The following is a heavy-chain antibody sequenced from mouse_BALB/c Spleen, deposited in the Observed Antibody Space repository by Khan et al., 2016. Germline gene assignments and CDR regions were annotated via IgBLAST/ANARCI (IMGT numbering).Heavy chain of an antibody. Sequence: EVQLVESGGGLVQPGGSLKLSCAASGFDFSRYWMSWVRQAPGKGLEWIGEINPDSSTINYTPSLKDKFIISRDNAKNTLYLQMSKLRSEDTALSYCACLHYYGRFAYWGQGTLVTVSA. D-gene: IGHD1-2*01. CDR2: INPDSSTI. CDR3: ACLHYYGRFAY. CDR1: GFDFSRYW. V-gene: IGHV4-1*02. J-gene: IGHJ3*01.